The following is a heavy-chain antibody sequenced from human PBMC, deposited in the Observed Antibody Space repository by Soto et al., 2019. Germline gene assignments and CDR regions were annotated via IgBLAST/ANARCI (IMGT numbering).Heavy chain of an antibody. CDR3: ARGMTPPGAPAWYYFDS. CDR2: FSLSGTT. CDR1: GASITGSFF. D-gene: IGHD2-8*02. J-gene: IGHJ4*02. V-gene: IGHV4-4*07. Sequence: SETLSLTCTVSGASITGSFFLSWIRQPAWKGLEWIGRFSLSGTTNYNPSLRSRVTMSADVSKNQFSLRLTSVTAADTALYYCARGMTPPGAPAWYYFDSWGQGTLVTVSS.